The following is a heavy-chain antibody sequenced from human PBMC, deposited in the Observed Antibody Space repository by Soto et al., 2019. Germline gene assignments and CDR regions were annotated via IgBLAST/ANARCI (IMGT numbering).Heavy chain of an antibody. CDR2: ISGSGDST. CDR3: AKDRSVDTRDWFDP. D-gene: IGHD5-18*01. J-gene: IGHJ5*02. Sequence: EVQLLESGGNLVQPGGSLRLSCAASRFTFGTYAMSWVHQAPGKGLEWVSSISGSGDSTYYAGSVKGRFTISRDNSKNTLYLQMNSLRAEDTAVYYCAKDRSVDTRDWFDPWGQGTLVTVSS. V-gene: IGHV3-23*01. CDR1: RFTFGTYA.